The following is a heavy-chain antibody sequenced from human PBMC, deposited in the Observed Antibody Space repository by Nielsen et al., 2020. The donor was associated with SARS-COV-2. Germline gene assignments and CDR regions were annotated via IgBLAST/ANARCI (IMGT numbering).Heavy chain of an antibody. CDR3: AKLVEMATTSDY. D-gene: IGHD5-24*01. CDR1: GFTFDDYA. J-gene: IGHJ4*02. Sequence: SLKISCAASGFTFDDYAMHWVRQAPGKGLEWVSGISWNSGSIGYADSVKGRFTISRDKAKNSLYLQMNSLRAEDTALYYCAKLVEMATTSDYWGQGTLVTVSS. CDR2: ISWNSGSI. V-gene: IGHV3-9*01.